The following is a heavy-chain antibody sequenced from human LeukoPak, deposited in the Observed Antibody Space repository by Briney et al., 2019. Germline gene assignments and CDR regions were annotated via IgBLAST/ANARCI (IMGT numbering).Heavy chain of an antibody. Sequence: ASVKVSCKASGYTFISYAMNWVRQAPGQGLEWMGWINTNTGNPTYAQGFTGRFVFSLDTSVSTAYLQISSLKAEDTAVYYCASGGPERTADTAMVHDDYWGQGTLVTVSS. D-gene: IGHD5-18*01. CDR3: ASGGPERTADTAMVHDDY. V-gene: IGHV7-4-1*02. CDR1: GYTFISYA. J-gene: IGHJ4*02. CDR2: INTNTGNP.